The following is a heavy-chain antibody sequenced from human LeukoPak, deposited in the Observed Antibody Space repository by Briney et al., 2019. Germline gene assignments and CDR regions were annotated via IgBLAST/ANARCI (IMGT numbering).Heavy chain of an antibody. CDR1: NASISSSY. J-gene: IGHJ5*02. CDR2: VYSSGIT. Sequence: SETLSPTCTVSNASISSSYWSWVRQPAGKGLEWIGRVYSSGITIYNPSLKSRVTISLDKSKNRFSLTLSSVTDADTAIYHCAREGCTNGVCYYNWFDPWGQGTLVTVSS. V-gene: IGHV4-4*07. D-gene: IGHD2-8*01. CDR3: AREGCTNGVCYYNWFDP.